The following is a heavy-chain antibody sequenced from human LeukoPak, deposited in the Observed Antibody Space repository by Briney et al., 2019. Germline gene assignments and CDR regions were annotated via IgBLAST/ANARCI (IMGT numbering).Heavy chain of an antibody. Sequence: GGSLRLSCAASGFTFSTYVMTWVRQAPGKGLEWVAIISHDGSNKYYGDSLKGRFTISRDNSKNTLYLQMNSLRAEDTAVYYCAKTLRVTSPYFDYWGQGTLVTVSS. J-gene: IGHJ4*02. CDR1: GFTFSTYV. D-gene: IGHD3-10*01. V-gene: IGHV3-30*18. CDR3: AKTLRVTSPYFDY. CDR2: ISHDGSNK.